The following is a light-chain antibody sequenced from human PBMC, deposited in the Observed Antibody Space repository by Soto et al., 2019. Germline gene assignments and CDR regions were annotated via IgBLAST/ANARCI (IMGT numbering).Light chain of an antibody. J-gene: IGKJ4*01. Sequence: DIQMTQSPSTLSASVGDRVTIACRASQSISSWLAWYQQKPGKAPKLLIYKASSLESGVPSRFSGSGSGTEFTLSISSLQPDDFATYYCQQYNSYPLTFGGGTKVEIK. CDR2: KAS. CDR1: QSISSW. CDR3: QQYNSYPLT. V-gene: IGKV1-5*03.